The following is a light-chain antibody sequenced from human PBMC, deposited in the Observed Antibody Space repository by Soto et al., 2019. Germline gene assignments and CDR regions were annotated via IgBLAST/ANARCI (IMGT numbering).Light chain of an antibody. V-gene: IGKV3-11*01. J-gene: IGKJ1*01. CDR1: QSVSSY. CDR2: DSS. CDR3: QHRSNWPPWT. Sequence: EIVLTQSAATLSFSPGERATLSCRASQSVSSYFAWYQQKPGQAPRLLIYDSSNRATGMPDRLSGSGSGTDFTLTISRLEPEDFAVYYCQHRSNWPPWTLGQGTKVQIK.